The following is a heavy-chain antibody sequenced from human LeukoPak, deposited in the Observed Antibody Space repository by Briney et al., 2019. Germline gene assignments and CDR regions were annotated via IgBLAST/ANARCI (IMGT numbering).Heavy chain of an antibody. Sequence: SETLSLTCTVSGGAFRSYDWSWIRQPPGKGLEWLGYIYYIGSTKYNPSLESPATISVATSKNPFSLKLNSVTAADTAVYYCASGSYYFNSWGQGTPVTVSS. CDR1: GGAFRSYD. V-gene: IGHV4-59*08. CDR3: ASGSYYFNS. J-gene: IGHJ4*02. CDR2: IYYIGST. D-gene: IGHD1-26*01.